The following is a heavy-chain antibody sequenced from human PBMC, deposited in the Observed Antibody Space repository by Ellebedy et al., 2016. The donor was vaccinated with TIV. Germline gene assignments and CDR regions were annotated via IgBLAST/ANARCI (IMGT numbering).Heavy chain of an antibody. D-gene: IGHD2-15*01. CDR1: GGSVSSSCCY. V-gene: IGHV4-39*01. J-gene: IGHJ4*02. Sequence: SETLSLXXTVPGGSVSSSCCYWGWIRQHPGKGLEWIGSIYYSGTTYYNPSLKSRVTISVDSSKNQFSLDLSSVTAADTAVYYCARSLGYCSGGNCYTLEYWGQGILVTVSS. CDR3: ARSLGYCSGGNCYTLEY. CDR2: IYYSGTT.